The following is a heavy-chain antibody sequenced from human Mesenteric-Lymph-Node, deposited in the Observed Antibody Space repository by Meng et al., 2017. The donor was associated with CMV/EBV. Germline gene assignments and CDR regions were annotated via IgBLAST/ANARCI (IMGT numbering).Heavy chain of an antibody. D-gene: IGHD6-13*01. J-gene: IGHJ6*02. CDR3: AREGGGIATVVRSEFYGMDV. V-gene: IGHV3-33*01. CDR1: GFTFSSYG. CDR2: IWYDGSNK. Sequence: GESLKISCAASGFTFSSYGMHWVRQAPGKGLEWVAVIWYDGSNKYYADSVKGRFTISRDNSKNTLYLQMNSLRAEDTAVYYCAREGGGIATVVRSEFYGMDVWGQGSTVTVSS.